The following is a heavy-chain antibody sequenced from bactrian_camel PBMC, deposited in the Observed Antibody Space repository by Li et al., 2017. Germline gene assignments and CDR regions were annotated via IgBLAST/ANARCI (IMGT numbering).Heavy chain of an antibody. V-gene: IGHV3S31*01. D-gene: IGHD3*01. CDR3: AAKLYCYSGPLILASYNY. CDR2: ITIRNGDL. Sequence: DVQLVESGGGLVQPGGSLRLSCAASGYTYSRYCMGWFRQAPGKEREGVAEREGVAAITIRNGDLDYADSVRGRFTISQDNAENTLFLHMNSLEPEDTAMYYCAAKLYCYSGPLILASYNYWGQGTQVTVS. CDR1: GYTYSRYC. J-gene: IGHJ4*01.